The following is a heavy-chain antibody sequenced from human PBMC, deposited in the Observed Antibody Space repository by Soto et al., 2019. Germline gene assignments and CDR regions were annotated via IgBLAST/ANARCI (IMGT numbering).Heavy chain of an antibody. CDR3: ARQSKGYSVEVDY. D-gene: IGHD6-13*01. J-gene: IGHJ4*02. CDR1: GGSISSGGYY. CDR2: IHYSGST. V-gene: IGHV4-39*01. Sequence: ASETLSLTCTVSGGSISSGGYYWSWIRQPPEKGLESIGGIHYSGSTYYNPSLKSRVTMSVDTSKNQFSLKLTSVTAADTAVYYCARQSKGYSVEVDYWGQGTLVTVSS.